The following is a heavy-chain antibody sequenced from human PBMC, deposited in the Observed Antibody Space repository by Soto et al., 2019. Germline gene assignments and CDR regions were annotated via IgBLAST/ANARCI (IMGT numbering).Heavy chain of an antibody. D-gene: IGHD1-7*01. CDR3: TRDGLTGTTFYYYGMDV. J-gene: IGHJ6*02. Sequence: ASVKVSCKASGGTFSSYAISWVRQAPGQGLEWMGGIIPIFGTANYAQKFQGRVTITADESTSTAYMELSSLRSEDTAVYYCTRDGLTGTTFYYYGMDVWGQGTTVTVSS. CDR1: GGTFSSYA. V-gene: IGHV1-69*13. CDR2: IIPIFGTA.